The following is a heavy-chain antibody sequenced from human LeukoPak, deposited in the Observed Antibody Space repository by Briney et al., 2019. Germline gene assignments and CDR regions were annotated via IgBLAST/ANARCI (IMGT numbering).Heavy chain of an antibody. J-gene: IGHJ4*02. V-gene: IGHV3-7*01. CDR1: GFTFSSYW. CDR2: IKQDGSEK. D-gene: IGHD4-17*01. CDR3: ARGAVTFDY. Sequence: GGSLRLSCAASGFTFSSYWMNWVRQAPGKGLEGVANIKQDGSEKYYVDSVKGRFTISRDNAKKSVFLQMNSLRAEDTAVYYCARGAVTFDYWGQRTLVTVSS.